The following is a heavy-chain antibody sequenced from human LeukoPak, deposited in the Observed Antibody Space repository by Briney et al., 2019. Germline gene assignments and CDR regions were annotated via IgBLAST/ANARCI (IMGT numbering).Heavy chain of an antibody. CDR1: GYTFSIYG. V-gene: IGHV1-18*01. CDR3: ARVNYLRPSDHMDV. D-gene: IGHD2/OR15-2a*01. CDR2: ISAYNGKT. J-gene: IGHJ6*03. Sequence: ASVKVSCKSSGYTFSIYGFTWVRHAPGQGLEWMGWISAYNGKTLYAEKFQGRVTMTTDTATSTVYMELRSLRSDDTAVYYCARVNYLRPSDHMDVWGKGTTVTVSS.